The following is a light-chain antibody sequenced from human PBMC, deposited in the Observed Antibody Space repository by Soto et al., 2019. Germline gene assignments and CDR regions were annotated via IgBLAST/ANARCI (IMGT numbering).Light chain of an antibody. J-gene: IGLJ2*01. CDR2: EVS. CDR3: SSYTSSTVV. V-gene: IGLV2-14*01. CDR1: SSHVGGYNY. Sequence: QSALTQPASVSGSPGQSITISCTGTSSHVGGYNYVSWYQQHPGKAPKLMIYEVSNRPSGVSNRFSGSKSGNTASLTISGLHAEDEADYYCSSYTSSTVVFGGGTKVTVL.